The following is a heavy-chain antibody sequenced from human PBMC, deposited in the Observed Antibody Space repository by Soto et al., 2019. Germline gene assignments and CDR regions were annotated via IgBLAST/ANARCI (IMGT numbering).Heavy chain of an antibody. Sequence: ASVKVSCKASGYTFTGYYMHWVRQAPGQGLEWMGWINPNSGGTNYEQKFQGWVTMTRDTSISTAYMELSRLRYDDTAVYYCARDTGRYYFDYWGQGTLATVSS. J-gene: IGHJ4*02. CDR1: GYTFTGYY. CDR3: ARDTGRYYFDY. CDR2: INPNSGGT. V-gene: IGHV1-2*04.